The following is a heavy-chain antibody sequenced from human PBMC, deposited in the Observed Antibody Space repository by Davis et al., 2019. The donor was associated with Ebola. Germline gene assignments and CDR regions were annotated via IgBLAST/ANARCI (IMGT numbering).Heavy chain of an antibody. D-gene: IGHD2-21*01. CDR3: AKSDCGDIGCKLINF. CDR1: GFSFSTYV. J-gene: IGHJ4*02. V-gene: IGHV3-23*01. CDR2: ISGSGGTT. Sequence: PGGSLRLSCAASGFSFSTYVMTWVRQAPGSGLEWVSTISGSGGTTYFADSVKGRFTVSRDNSQNTLCLQMNSLRVEDTAIYYCAKSDCGDIGCKLINFWGQGTLVTVSS.